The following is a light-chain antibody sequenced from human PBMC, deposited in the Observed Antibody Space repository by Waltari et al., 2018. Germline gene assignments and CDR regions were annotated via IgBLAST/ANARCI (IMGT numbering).Light chain of an antibody. CDR2: AAS. CDR3: LQYNSKPWT. Sequence: DIQMTQSPSSLSASAGDRVTITCRASQGVSNYLNWYQQKPGKAPKRLIYAASSLESGVPSRFSGSGSGTEFTLTISSLQPEDFAVYYCLQYNSKPWTFGQGTKVEIK. CDR1: QGVSNY. J-gene: IGKJ1*01. V-gene: IGKV1-17*01.